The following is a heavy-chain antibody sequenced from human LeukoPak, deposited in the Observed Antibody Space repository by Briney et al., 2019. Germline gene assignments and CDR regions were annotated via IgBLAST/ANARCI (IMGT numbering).Heavy chain of an antibody. CDR3: ARAPPRAYDFWSGYHDAFDI. CDR2: IYYSGST. V-gene: IGHV4-39*07. J-gene: IGHJ3*02. D-gene: IGHD3-3*01. Sequence: PSQTLSLTCTVSGGSLSGSSYYWGWIRQPPGKGLEWIGSIYYSGSTYYNPSLKSRVTISVDTSKNQFSLKLSSVTAADTAVYYCARAPPRAYDFWSGYHDAFDIWGQGTMVTVSS. CDR1: GGSLSGSSYY.